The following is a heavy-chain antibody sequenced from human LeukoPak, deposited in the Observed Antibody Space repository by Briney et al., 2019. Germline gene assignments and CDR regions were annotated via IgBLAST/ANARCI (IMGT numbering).Heavy chain of an antibody. CDR3: ARQAACSSIRCPIDY. J-gene: IGHJ4*02. Sequence: ASVKVSCKASGYTYTTYGITWVRQAPGQGLEWMGWISAYNGNTNYAKKFQGRLTITTDTTTRTAYMELRSLRFDDTAVYYCARQAACSSIRCPIDYWGQGTLVTVSS. CDR1: GYTYTTYG. V-gene: IGHV1-18*01. D-gene: IGHD2-2*01. CDR2: ISAYNGNT.